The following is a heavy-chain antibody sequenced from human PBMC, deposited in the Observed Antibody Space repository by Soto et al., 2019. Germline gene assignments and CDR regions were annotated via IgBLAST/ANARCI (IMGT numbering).Heavy chain of an antibody. V-gene: IGHV1-46*01. D-gene: IGHD3-10*01. J-gene: IGHJ4*02. CDR2: INPSGGST. Sequence: ASVKVSCRASGYTFTFYYMHWVRQAPGQGLEWMGIINPSGGSTSYAQKFQGRVTMTRDTSTSKVYMELSSLRSEDTAVYYCARATYYYGSGSSIPPSDFDYWGQGTLVTVTS. CDR3: ARATYYYGSGSSIPPSDFDY. CDR1: GYTFTFYY.